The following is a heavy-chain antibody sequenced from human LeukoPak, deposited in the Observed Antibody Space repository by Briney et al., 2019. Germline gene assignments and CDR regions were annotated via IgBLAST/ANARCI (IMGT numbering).Heavy chain of an antibody. J-gene: IGHJ4*02. CDR3: AKRIKYSSGWYYFDY. D-gene: IGHD6-19*01. Sequence: GSLRLSCAASGFTFSSYAMSWVRQAPGKGLEWVSAISGSGGSTYYADSVKGRFTISRDNSKNTLYLQMNSLRAEDTAVYYCAKRIKYSSGWYYFDYWGQGTLVTVSS. CDR1: GFTFSSYA. CDR2: ISGSGGST. V-gene: IGHV3-23*01.